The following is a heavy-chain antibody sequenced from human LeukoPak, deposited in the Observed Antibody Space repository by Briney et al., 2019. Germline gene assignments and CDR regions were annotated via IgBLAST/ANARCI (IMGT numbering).Heavy chain of an antibody. J-gene: IGHJ4*02. CDR2: ISTDSGKT. D-gene: IGHD1-26*01. CDR1: GYTFNVYG. V-gene: IGHV1-18*01. CDR3: ARDPGNYYSWGNFEY. Sequence: ASVKVSCKASGYTFNVYGISWVRQAPRQGPEWMGWISTDSGKTKYAPKFQGRVTMTTDTSTRTVYMEVRGLRPDDTAVYYCARDPGNYYSWGNFEYWGQGTLVTVSS.